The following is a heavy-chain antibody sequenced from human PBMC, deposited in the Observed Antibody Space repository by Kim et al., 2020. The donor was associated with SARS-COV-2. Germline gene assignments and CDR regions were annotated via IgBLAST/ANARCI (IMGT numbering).Heavy chain of an antibody. V-gene: IGHV3-15*01. J-gene: IGHJ4*02. CDR1: GFTFSDAW. CDR3: TTEFYTYGLNF. CDR2: IKSETSGGTT. D-gene: IGHD5-18*01. Sequence: GGSLRLSCAASGFTFSDAWMSWVRQAPGKGLEWVGRIKSETSGGTTEYAAPVNKRFTISRDDSINMVYLQMNSLKTEDTAVYFCTTEFYTYGLNFWGQGNLVTVSS.